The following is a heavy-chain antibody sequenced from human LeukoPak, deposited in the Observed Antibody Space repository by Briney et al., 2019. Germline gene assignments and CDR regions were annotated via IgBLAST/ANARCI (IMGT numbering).Heavy chain of an antibody. D-gene: IGHD2-15*01. Sequence: SETLSLTCTVSGGSISSYYWSWIRQPPGKGLEWIGHIYYSGGTNYNPSLKSRVTISVDTSKNQFSLKLSSVTAADTAVYYCARHGVVAAATGWFDPWGQGTLVTVSS. V-gene: IGHV4-59*08. CDR1: GGSISSYY. CDR3: ARHGVVAAATGWFDP. J-gene: IGHJ5*02. CDR2: IYYSGGT.